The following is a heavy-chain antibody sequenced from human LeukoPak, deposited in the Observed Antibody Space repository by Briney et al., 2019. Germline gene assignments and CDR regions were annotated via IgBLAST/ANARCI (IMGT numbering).Heavy chain of an antibody. CDR1: GFTFSSQG. Sequence: PAGSLRLSCAASGFTFSSQGMHWVRQAPGKGLEWVAGISYDGSNKYYADSVKGRFTISRDNSRNMLYLQMTRLRAEDTAVYFCASGASVTTIRLFDYWGQGTLVTVSS. CDR3: ASGASVTTIRLFDY. CDR2: ISYDGSNK. D-gene: IGHD3-9*01. J-gene: IGHJ4*02. V-gene: IGHV3-30*03.